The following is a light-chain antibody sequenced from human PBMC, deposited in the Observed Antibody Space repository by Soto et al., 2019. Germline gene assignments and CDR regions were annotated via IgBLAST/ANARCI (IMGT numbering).Light chain of an antibody. CDR2: DAS. J-gene: IGKJ5*01. CDR3: QQYNNWPPIT. V-gene: IGKV3-11*01. CDR1: QSVSNY. Sequence: EIVMTQSPATLSASPGARAPLSCRASQSVSNYVAWYQQKPGQAPRLLIYDASNRATGIPARFSGSGSGTDFTLTISSLEPEDFAVYYCQQYNNWPPITFGQGTRLEIK.